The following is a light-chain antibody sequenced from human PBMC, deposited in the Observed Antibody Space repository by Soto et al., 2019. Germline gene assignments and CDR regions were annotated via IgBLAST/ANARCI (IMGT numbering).Light chain of an antibody. Sequence: QSVLTQPPSASGTPGQGVTISCSGSSSNIGGNTVHWYQQLPGTAPKLLIYSSNQRPSGVPDRFSGSKSGTSASLAISGLQSEDEAEYHCATWDDSLNGGVFGGGTKLTVL. CDR3: ATWDDSLNGGV. CDR2: SSN. CDR1: SSNIGGNT. J-gene: IGLJ3*02. V-gene: IGLV1-44*01.